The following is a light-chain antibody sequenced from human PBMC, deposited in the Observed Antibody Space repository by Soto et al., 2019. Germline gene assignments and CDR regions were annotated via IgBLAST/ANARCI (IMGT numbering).Light chain of an antibody. V-gene: IGKV3-15*01. CDR2: CAT. CDR3: QQYYMSPIT. CDR1: QGIGTL. J-gene: IGKJ4*01. Sequence: EVVMTQSPATLSVSPGEGATLSCRASQGIGTLLAWYHQRPGQAPRLLLYCATTRASGLPARFSGRGSGTDSTLTISRLQSEDFAVYYRQQYYMSPITFGGGTNVEI.